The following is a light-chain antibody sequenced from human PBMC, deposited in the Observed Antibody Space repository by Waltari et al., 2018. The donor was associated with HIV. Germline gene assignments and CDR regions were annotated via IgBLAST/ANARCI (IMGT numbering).Light chain of an antibody. CDR2: DVS. J-gene: IGLJ1*01. V-gene: IGLV2-8*01. CDR3: KSYAGSNNPYV. CDR1: TSDVGGYRY. Sequence: QSALNQPPSASGSAGQSVTISCTGTTSDVGGYRYVSWYQHHPGKAPKLIIYDVSKRPSGVPDRFSGSKSGNTASLTVSGLQADDEADYYCKSYAGSNNPYVFGTGTKVTVL.